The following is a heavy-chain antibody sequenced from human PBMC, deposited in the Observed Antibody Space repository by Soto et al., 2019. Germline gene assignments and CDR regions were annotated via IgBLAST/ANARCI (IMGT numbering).Heavy chain of an antibody. CDR2: ISYDGSNK. J-gene: IGHJ4*02. CDR3: AKDKLAVAVAAPFDY. CDR1: GFTFSSYG. Sequence: QVQLVESGGGVVQPGRSLRLSCAASGFTFSSYGMHWVRQAPGKGLEWVAVISYDGSNKYYADSVKGRFTISRDNSKNTLKLQMNSRRAEDTAVYYCAKDKLAVAVAAPFDYWGQGTLVTVSS. D-gene: IGHD6-19*01. V-gene: IGHV3-30*18.